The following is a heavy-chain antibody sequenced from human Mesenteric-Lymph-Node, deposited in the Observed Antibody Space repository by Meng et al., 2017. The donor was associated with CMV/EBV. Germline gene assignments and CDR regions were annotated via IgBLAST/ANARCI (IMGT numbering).Heavy chain of an antibody. CDR2: VNDRGST. D-gene: IGHD2-21*01. J-gene: IGHJ4*02. CDR1: GGSFSDYY. Sequence: TCAVYGGSFSDYYWSWIRQPPGEGLEWIGEVNDRGSTNYNPSLKSRVTISVDTSRKQFSLKLTSVTAADTAIYYCARRVGIVYYFDYWGQGTPVTVSS. CDR3: ARRVGIVYYFDY. V-gene: IGHV4-34*01.